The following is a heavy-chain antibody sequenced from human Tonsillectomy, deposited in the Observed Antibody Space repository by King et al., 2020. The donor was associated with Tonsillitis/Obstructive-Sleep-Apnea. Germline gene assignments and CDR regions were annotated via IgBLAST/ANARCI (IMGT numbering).Heavy chain of an antibody. Sequence: PLQESGPGLVKPSETLSLKCTVSGGSISSVSYYWGWIRQPPGKGLEWIGSIYYTGSSYYNPSLKSRVTMSVDTSQNQFSLKLTSVTAADTAVYYCARGRSWYYNWFDPWGQGTLVTVSS. CDR1: GGSISSVSYY. CDR2: IYYTGSS. D-gene: IGHD6-13*01. J-gene: IGHJ5*02. CDR3: ARGRSWYYNWFDP. V-gene: IGHV4-39*01.